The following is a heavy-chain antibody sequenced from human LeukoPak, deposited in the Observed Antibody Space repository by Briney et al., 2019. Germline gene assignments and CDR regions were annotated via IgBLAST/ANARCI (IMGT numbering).Heavy chain of an antibody. CDR3: ARDQEPRYDFWSGYYRSAYYMDV. CDR2: ISSSSSYI. D-gene: IGHD3-3*01. J-gene: IGHJ6*03. CDR1: GFTFSSYS. Sequence: PGGSLRLSCAASGFTFSSYSMNWVRQAPGKGLEWVSSISSSSSYIYYADSVKGRFTISRDNAKNSLYLQMNSLRAEDTAVYYCARDQEPRYDFWSGYYRSAYYMDVWGKGTTVTVSS. V-gene: IGHV3-21*01.